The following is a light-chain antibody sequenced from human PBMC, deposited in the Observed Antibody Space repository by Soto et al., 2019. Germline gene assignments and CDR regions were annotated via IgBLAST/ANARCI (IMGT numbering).Light chain of an antibody. Sequence: EIVITQSPATLAVSPGERATLSCRASQSVSSDLAWYQHKPGQAPRLLIYGASTRATGIPARFSGRGSGTEFTLTISSLQSVDFAVYYCQQYDNWPQTFGQGTKVDIK. CDR2: GAS. J-gene: IGKJ1*01. CDR1: QSVSSD. CDR3: QQYDNWPQT. V-gene: IGKV3-15*01.